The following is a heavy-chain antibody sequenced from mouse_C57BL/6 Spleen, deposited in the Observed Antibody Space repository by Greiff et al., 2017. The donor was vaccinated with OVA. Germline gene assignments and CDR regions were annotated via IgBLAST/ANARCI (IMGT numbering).Heavy chain of an antibody. CDR1: GYTFTSYW. CDR3: ARHDGSSYDYAMDY. CDR2: IDPSDSET. Sequence: VQLQQSGAELVRPGSSVKLSCKASGYTFTSYWMHWVKQRPIQGLEWIGNIDPSDSETHYNQKFKDKATLTVDKSSSTAYMQLSSLTSEDSAVYYCARHDGSSYDYAMDYWGQGTSVTVSS. D-gene: IGHD1-1*01. J-gene: IGHJ4*01. V-gene: IGHV1-52*01.